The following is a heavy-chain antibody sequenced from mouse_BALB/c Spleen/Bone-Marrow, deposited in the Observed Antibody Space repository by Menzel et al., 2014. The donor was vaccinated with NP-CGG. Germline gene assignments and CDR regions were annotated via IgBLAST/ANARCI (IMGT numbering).Heavy chain of an antibody. CDR3: ARGGNYAWFAY. CDR1: GFTFSSFG. V-gene: IGHV5-17*02. J-gene: IGHJ3*01. CDR2: ISSGSSTI. D-gene: IGHD2-1*01. Sequence: EVKVEESGGGLVQPGGSRKLSCAASGFTFSSFGMHWVRQAPEKGLEWVAYISSGSSTIYYADTVKGRFTISRDNPKNTLFLQMTSPRSEDTAMYYCARGGNYAWFAYWGQGTLVTVSA.